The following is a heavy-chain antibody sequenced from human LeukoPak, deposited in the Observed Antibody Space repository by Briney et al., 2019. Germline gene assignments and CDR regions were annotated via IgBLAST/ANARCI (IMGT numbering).Heavy chain of an antibody. D-gene: IGHD3-22*01. CDR2: IGST. CDR1: GCSIRCGRYY. CDR3: ARGLNYCDRSGRLHWYFDL. Sequence: SETLSPTCTVSGCSIRCGRYYWRWIRQPAGKGLEWVGHIGSTNYNPSLKSRVTISLDTSKNQLSLKLSSLTAADTPLYYCARGLNYCDRSGRLHWYFDLWGRGTLVTVSS. J-gene: IGHJ2*01. V-gene: IGHV4-61*09.